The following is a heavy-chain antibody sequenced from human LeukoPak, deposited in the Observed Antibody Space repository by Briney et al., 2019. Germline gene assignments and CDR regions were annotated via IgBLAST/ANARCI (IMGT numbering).Heavy chain of an antibody. CDR3: AKDYCGGDCYSGWYFDL. CDR2: ISYNSDTI. Sequence: GGSLRLSCAASGFTFDDYAMHWVRQAPGKGLEWVSGISYNSDTIAYADSVKGRFTISRDNAKNSLYLQMNSVRAEDTALYYCAKDYCGGDCYSGWYFDLWGRGTLVTVSS. CDR1: GFTFDDYA. D-gene: IGHD2-21*02. J-gene: IGHJ2*01. V-gene: IGHV3-9*01.